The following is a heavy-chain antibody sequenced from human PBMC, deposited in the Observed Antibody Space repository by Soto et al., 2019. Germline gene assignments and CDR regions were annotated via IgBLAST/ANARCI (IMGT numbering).Heavy chain of an antibody. J-gene: IGHJ6*02. CDR3: ARYIPGVRYYGMDV. Sequence: GGSLKLSCAASGFTFSSYAMKWVRQAPGKGLEWVSLIGESGTPTYYADSVKGRFTISRDNSGNTLFLEMYSLRAEDTAVYYCARYIPGVRYYGMDVWGQGTTVTVSS. D-gene: IGHD2-2*01. V-gene: IGHV3-23*01. CDR1: GFTFSSYA. CDR2: IGESGTPT.